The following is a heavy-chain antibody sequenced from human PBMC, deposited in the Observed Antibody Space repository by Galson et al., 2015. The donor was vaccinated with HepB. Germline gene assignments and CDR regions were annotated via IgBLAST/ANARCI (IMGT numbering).Heavy chain of an antibody. Sequence: SLRLSCAASGFTFSSYAMHWVRQAPGKGLEWVAVISYDGSNKYYADSVKGRFTISRDNSKNTLYLQMNSLRAEDTAVYYCARVGGKYCSSTSCSRLDLWGRGTLVTVSS. D-gene: IGHD2-2*01. CDR2: ISYDGSNK. V-gene: IGHV3-30-3*01. CDR1: GFTFSSYA. J-gene: IGHJ2*01. CDR3: ARVGGKYCSSTSCSRLDL.